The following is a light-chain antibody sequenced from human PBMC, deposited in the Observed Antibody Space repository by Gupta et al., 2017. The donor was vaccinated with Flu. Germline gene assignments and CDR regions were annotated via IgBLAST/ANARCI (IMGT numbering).Light chain of an antibody. CDR2: EVS. CDR1: SRDVGGYHY. CDR3: SSYTSSSTLGV. V-gene: IGLV2-14*01. J-gene: IGLJ2*01. Sequence: QSALTQPAAVAGSPGQSITISCTGTSRDVGGYHYVSWYQQHPGKAPKLMIYEVSNRPSGVSNRFSGSKSGNTGSLTISGLQAEDEADYYCSSYTSSSTLGVFGGGTKLTVL.